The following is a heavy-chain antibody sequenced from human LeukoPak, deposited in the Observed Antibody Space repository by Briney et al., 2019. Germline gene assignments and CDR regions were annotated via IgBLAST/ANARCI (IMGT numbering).Heavy chain of an antibody. V-gene: IGHV3-66*02. J-gene: IGHJ4*02. Sequence: PGGSLRLSCAASGFTISSNYMSWVRQAPGKGLEWVSVIYSGGSKYYPDSVKGGFTISRNNSKNTLYLQMNSLRAEDTAVYYCARGPIAAGTSDYWGQGTLVTVSS. CDR3: ARGPIAAGTSDY. CDR1: GFTISSNY. CDR2: IYSGGSK. D-gene: IGHD6-13*01.